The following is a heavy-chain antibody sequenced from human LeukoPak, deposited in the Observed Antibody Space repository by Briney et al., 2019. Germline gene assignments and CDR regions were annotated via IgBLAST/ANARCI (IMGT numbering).Heavy chain of an antibody. V-gene: IGHV3-7*01. CDR3: AWPGPMHSFDY. Sequence: GGSLRLSCAASGFTFSSYWMSWVRQAPGKGLEWVASIEHDGGEQFYVESVKGRFTISRDNAKNSLYLQMHSLRAEDTAVYYCAWPGPMHSFDYWGQGILVTVSP. CDR2: IEHDGGEQ. D-gene: IGHD4-11*01. CDR1: GFTFSSYW. J-gene: IGHJ4*02.